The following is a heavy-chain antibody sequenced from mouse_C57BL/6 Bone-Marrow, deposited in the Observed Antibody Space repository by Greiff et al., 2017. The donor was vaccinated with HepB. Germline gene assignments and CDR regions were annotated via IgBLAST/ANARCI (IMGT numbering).Heavy chain of an antibody. J-gene: IGHJ2*01. CDR2: IHPNSGST. CDR1: GYTFTSYW. CDR3: ARSEITTVVDYFDY. V-gene: IGHV1-64*01. Sequence: QVQLQQPGAELVKPGASVKLSCKASGYTFTSYWMHWVKQRPGQGLEWIGMIHPNSGSTNYNKKFKSKATLTVDKSSSTAYMQLSSLTSEDSAVYYCARSEITTVVDYFDYWGQGTTLTVSS. D-gene: IGHD1-1*01.